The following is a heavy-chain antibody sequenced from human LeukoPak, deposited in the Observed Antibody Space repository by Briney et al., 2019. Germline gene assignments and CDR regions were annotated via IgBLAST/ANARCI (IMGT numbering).Heavy chain of an antibody. CDR2: ISYDGSNK. CDR3: AKGQSGMTPLDY. D-gene: IGHD5-12*01. CDR1: GFTFSSYA. J-gene: IGHJ4*02. V-gene: IGHV3-30-3*01. Sequence: PGRSLRLSCAASGFTFSSYAMHWVRQAPGKGLEWVAVISYDGSNKYYADSVKGRFTISRDNSKNTLYLQMNSLRADDTAVYYCAKGQSGMTPLDYWGQGTLVTVSS.